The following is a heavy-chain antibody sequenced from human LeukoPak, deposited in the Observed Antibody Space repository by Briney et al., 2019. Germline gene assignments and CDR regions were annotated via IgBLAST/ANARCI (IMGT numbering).Heavy chain of an antibody. V-gene: IGHV3-21*01. D-gene: IGHD5-18*01. J-gene: IGHJ4*02. CDR1: GFTFSSYS. CDR2: ISSSSSYI. CDR3: ARDPGGGYSYGY. Sequence: PGGSLRLSCAASGFTFSSYSMNWVRQAPGKGLEWVSSISSSSSYIYYADSVKGRFTISRDNAKNSLYLQMNSLRAEDTAVYYCARDPGGGYSYGYWGQGTLVTVSS.